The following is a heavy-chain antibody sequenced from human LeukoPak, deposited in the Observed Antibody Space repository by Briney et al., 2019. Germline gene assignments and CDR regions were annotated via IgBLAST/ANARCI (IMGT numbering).Heavy chain of an antibody. CDR1: GYTFTGYY. CDR2: INPNSGGT. D-gene: IGHD3/OR15-3a*01. CDR3: ARGRGYDFWSGYRNRNWFDP. J-gene: IGHJ5*02. Sequence: GASVKVSCKASGYTFTGYYMHWVRQAPGQGLEWMGWINPNSGGTNYAQKFQGRVTMTRDTSISTAYMELSRLRSDDAAVYYCARGRGYDFWSGYRNRNWFDPWGQGTLVTVSS. V-gene: IGHV1-2*02.